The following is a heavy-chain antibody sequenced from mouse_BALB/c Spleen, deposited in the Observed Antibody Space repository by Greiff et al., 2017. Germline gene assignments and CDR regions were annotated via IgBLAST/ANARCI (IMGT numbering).Heavy chain of an antibody. J-gene: IGHJ3*01. CDR2: IYPGNVNT. V-gene: IGHV1S56*01. CDR1: GYTFTSYY. D-gene: IGHD1-1*01. CDR3: ARDYGSGAWFAY. Sequence: QVQLQQSGPELVKPGASVRISCKASGYTFTSYYIHWVKQRPGQGLEWIGWIYPGNVNTKYNEKFKGKATLTADKSSSTAYMQLSSLTSEDSAVYFCARDYGSGAWFAYWGQGTLVTVSA.